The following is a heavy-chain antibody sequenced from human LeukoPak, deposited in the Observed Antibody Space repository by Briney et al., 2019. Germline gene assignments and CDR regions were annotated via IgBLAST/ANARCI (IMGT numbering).Heavy chain of an antibody. V-gene: IGHV1-69*13. J-gene: IGHJ4*02. Sequence: ASVKVSCKASGGTFSSYAISWVRQAPGQGLEWMGGIIPIFGTANYAQKFQGRATITADESTSTAYMELSSLRSEDTAVYYCARPFYGSGSYYTPLYFDYWGQGTLVTVSS. CDR2: IIPIFGTA. CDR3: ARPFYGSGSYYTPLYFDY. D-gene: IGHD3-10*01. CDR1: GGTFSSYA.